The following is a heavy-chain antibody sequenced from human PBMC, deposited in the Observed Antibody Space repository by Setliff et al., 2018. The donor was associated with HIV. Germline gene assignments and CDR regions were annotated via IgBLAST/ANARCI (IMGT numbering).Heavy chain of an antibody. Sequence: ASVKVSCKASGYTFSYYAVNWVRQAPGQGLEWMGWISTYNGNTNYAQKLQGRVTMTTDTSTSTAYMELRSLRSDDTAVYYCARDSCTGTSCNVFDYWGQGTLVTVSS. CDR1: GYTFSYYA. V-gene: IGHV1-18*01. CDR3: ARDSCTGTSCNVFDY. J-gene: IGHJ4*02. D-gene: IGHD2-2*01. CDR2: ISTYNGNT.